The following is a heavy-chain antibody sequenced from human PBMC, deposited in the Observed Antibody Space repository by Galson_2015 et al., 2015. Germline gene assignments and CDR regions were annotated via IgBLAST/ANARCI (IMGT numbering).Heavy chain of an antibody. D-gene: IGHD3-10*01. J-gene: IGHJ3*01. CDR2: MSGSGTTT. V-gene: IGHV3-23*01. Sequence: SLRLSCAAAGFTSSNYAMNWVRQAPGKGLEWVSGMSGSGTTTYYANSVKGRFTISRDNSKNTLYLQMNSLRAEDTAVYYCAREGGGYASGNGGTFDVWGQGTMVTVSS. CDR1: GFTSSNYA. CDR3: AREGGGYASGNGGTFDV.